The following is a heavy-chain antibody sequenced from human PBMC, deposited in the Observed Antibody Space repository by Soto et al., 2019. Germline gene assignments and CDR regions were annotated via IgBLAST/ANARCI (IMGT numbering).Heavy chain of an antibody. J-gene: IGHJ4*02. V-gene: IGHV3-7*01. CDR1: GFTFSSFW. Sequence: EAQLVESGGGLVQPGGSLRLSCAVSGFTFSSFWMTWVRQAPGRGLEWVANIKGDGSEKYYVDSVKGRFTISRDNAKNALYLQRSSRRGADTAVYYCATSVGGWKDYCDYWGQGSLVTVSS. D-gene: IGHD3-10*01. CDR2: IKGDGSEK. CDR3: ATSVGGWKDYCDY.